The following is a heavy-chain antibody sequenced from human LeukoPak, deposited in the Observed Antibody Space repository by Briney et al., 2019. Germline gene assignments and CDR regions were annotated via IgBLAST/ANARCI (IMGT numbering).Heavy chain of an antibody. D-gene: IGHD3-22*01. CDR3: AKVNYDDSSGFYYESEIDY. V-gene: IGHV3-23*01. Sequence: GGSLRLSCAASGFTFSYYAMSWVRQAPGKGLEWVSTIPGSGGAWVSSITGTASRPFYADSVKGRFTISRDNSKNTLYPQMNSLRAEDTAVYYCAKVNYDDSSGFYYESEIDYWGQGTLVTVSS. J-gene: IGHJ4*02. CDR2: IPGSGGAWVSSITGTASRP. CDR1: GFTFSYYA.